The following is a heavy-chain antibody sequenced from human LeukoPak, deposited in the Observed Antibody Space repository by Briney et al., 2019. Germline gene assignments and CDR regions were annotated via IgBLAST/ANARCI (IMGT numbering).Heavy chain of an antibody. V-gene: IGHV5-51*01. D-gene: IGHD1-26*01. CDR2: IYPGNSDT. Sequence: ESLKISCNGSGYSFTNHWIGWVRQMPVKGLEWMGIIYPGNSDTRYSPSFQGQVTISADKSINTAYLQWRSLQASDTAMYYCARLYIGSFDVWGQGTLVTVSS. CDR1: GYSFTNHW. J-gene: IGHJ4*02. CDR3: ARLYIGSFDV.